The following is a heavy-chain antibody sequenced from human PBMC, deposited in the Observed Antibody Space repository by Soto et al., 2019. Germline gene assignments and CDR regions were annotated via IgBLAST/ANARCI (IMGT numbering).Heavy chain of an antibody. CDR3: ARDGSAYYDILTGGYYFDY. J-gene: IGHJ4*02. Sequence: GASVKVSWKASGYTFSDYYIHWVRQAPGQGLQWMGRINPNTYATDYAQKLQGRVTLTRDTSKNQVSLKLSSVTAADTAVYYCARDGSAYYDILTGGYYFDYWGQGTLVTVSS. CDR1: GYTFSDYY. CDR2: INPNTYAT. D-gene: IGHD3-9*01. V-gene: IGHV1-2*06.